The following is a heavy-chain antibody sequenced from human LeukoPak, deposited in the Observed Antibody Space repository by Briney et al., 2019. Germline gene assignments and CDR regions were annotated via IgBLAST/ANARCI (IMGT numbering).Heavy chain of an antibody. J-gene: IGHJ6*03. CDR2: INHSGST. D-gene: IGHD4-11*01. CDR3: ARGSAYNYYSYYMDV. CDR1: GGSFSGYY. Sequence: PSETLSLTCAVYGGSFSGYYWSWIRQPPGKGLGWIGEINHSGSTNYNPSLKSRVTISVDTSKNQFSLKLSSVTAADTAVYYCARGSAYNYYSYYMDVWGKGTTVTVSS. V-gene: IGHV4-34*01.